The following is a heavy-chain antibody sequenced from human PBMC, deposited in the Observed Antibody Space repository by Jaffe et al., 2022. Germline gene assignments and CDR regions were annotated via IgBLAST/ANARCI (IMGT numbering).Heavy chain of an antibody. D-gene: IGHD6-13*01. J-gene: IGHJ6*03. CDR1: GFTFSSYW. V-gene: IGHV3-7*01. Sequence: EVQLVESGGGLVQPGGSLRLSCAASGFTFSSYWMSWVRQAPGKGLEWVANIKQDGSEKYYVDSVKGRFTISRDNAKNSLYLQMNSLRAEDTAVYYCASQTNYSSSWYGLYSAYYYYYYMDVWGKGTTVTVSS. CDR3: ASQTNYSSSWYGLYSAYYYYYYMDV. CDR2: IKQDGSEK.